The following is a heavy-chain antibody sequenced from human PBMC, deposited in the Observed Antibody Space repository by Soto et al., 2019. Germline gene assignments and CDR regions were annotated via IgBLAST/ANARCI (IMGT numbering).Heavy chain of an antibody. CDR3: ARHYSCGWIDAFDI. J-gene: IGHJ3*02. D-gene: IGHD6-19*01. CDR2: IIPIFGTA. CDR1: GGTFSSYA. V-gene: IGHV1-69*12. Sequence: QVQLVQSGAEVKKPGSSVKVSCKASGGTFSSYAISWVRQAPGQGLEWMGGIIPIFGTANYAQKFQGRVTISADESTGTADMELGSLRSEDTAVYYCARHYSCGWIDAFDIWGQGTMVTVSS.